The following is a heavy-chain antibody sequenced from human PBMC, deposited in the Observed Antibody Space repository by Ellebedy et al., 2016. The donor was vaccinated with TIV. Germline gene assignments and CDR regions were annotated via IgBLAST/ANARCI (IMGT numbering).Heavy chain of an antibody. CDR1: GLVVSSNY. CDR2: LYNDGKT. J-gene: IGHJ3*01. D-gene: IGHD4-17*01. Sequence: LSLTXAASGLVVSSNYMTWVRQAPGKRLEWVSVLYNDGKTYSADSVKGRFTISRDNPKNTLYLQMNSLRVEDTAVYYCATRRYGASANWGQGTMVAVSS. V-gene: IGHV3-53*01. CDR3: ATRRYGASAN.